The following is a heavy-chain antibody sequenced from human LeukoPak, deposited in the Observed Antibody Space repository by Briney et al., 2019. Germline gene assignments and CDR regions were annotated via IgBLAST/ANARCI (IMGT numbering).Heavy chain of an antibody. CDR2: ISSNGGST. CDR1: GFTFSSYA. V-gene: IGHV3-64D*09. Sequence: GSLRLSCSASGFTFSSYAMHWVRQAPGKGLEYVSAISSNGGSTYYADSVKGRFTISRDNSKNTLYLQMSSLRAEDTAVYYCVKDFGHVEYSSSITTKEYFQHWGQGTLVTVSS. D-gene: IGHD6-6*01. CDR3: VKDFGHVEYSSSITTKEYFQH. J-gene: IGHJ1*01.